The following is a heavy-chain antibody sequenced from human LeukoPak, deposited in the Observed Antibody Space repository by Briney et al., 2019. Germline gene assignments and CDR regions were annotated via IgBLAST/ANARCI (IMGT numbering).Heavy chain of an antibody. V-gene: IGHV3-9*01. CDR1: GFTFDTYA. J-gene: IGHJ4*02. CDR2: INWNSGNI. CDR3: ASTQRGYFDY. D-gene: IGHD3-10*01. Sequence: GRSLRLSCAASGFTFDTYAMHWVRQTPGKDLEWVSGINWNSGNIGYADSVQGRFTISRDNAKNSLYLQMNSLRAEDTALYYCASTQRGYFDYWGQGTLVTVSS.